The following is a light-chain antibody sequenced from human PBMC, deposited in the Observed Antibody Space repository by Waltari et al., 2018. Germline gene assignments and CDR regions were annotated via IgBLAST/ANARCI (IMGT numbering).Light chain of an antibody. CDR3: NSRDSSGNHLRVV. V-gene: IGLV3-19*01. CDR2: GKN. CDR1: SLRSYY. J-gene: IGLJ2*01. Sequence: SSELTQDPAVSVALGQTVRITCQGDSLRSYYASWYQQKPGQAPVLVIYGKNNRPSWIPDRFAGSSSGNTAALTITAAQAEDEADYYCNSRDSSGNHLRVVFGGGTKLTVL.